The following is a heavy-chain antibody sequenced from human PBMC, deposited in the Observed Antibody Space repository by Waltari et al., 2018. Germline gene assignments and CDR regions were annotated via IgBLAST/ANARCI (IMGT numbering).Heavy chain of an antibody. J-gene: IGHJ4*02. CDR1: GFTFSDHY. V-gene: IGHV3-72*01. Sequence: EVQLVESGGGLVQPGGSLRLSCAASGFTFSDHYMDWVRQAPGKGLEWVGRSRNKANSYTTEYAASGKGRFTISRDDSKNSLYLQMNSLKTEDTAVYYCARVEGSSWSKAYINFWGQGTLVTVSS. CDR3: ARVEGSSWSKAYINF. CDR2: SRNKANSYTT. D-gene: IGHD6-13*01.